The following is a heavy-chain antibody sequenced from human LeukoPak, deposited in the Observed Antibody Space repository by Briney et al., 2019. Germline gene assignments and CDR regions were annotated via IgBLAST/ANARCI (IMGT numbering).Heavy chain of an antibody. CDR1: GFTFYDYA. CDR2: ISWNSGVI. J-gene: IGHJ5*02. CDR3: ARDRGVVASQGWFDH. V-gene: IGHV3-9*01. Sequence: GGSLRLSCAASGFTFYDYAMHWVRHAPGKGLEWVSGISWNSGVIDYADSVKGRFTISRDNAKNSLYLQMSRLRAEDTALYYCARDRGVVASQGWFDHWGQGTLVTVSS. D-gene: IGHD2-15*01.